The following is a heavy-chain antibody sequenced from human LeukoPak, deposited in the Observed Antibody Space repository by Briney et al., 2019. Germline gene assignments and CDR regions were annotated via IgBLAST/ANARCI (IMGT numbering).Heavy chain of an antibody. CDR1: GFTFSSYA. CDR3: ARLMTTVTTSDYYYYMDV. J-gene: IGHJ6*03. Sequence: GGSLRLSCAASGFTFSSYAMSWVRQAPGKGLEWVSAISGSGGSTYYADSVKGRFTISRDNSKNTLYLQMNSLRAEDTAVYYCARLMTTVTTSDYYYYMDVWGKGTTVTVSS. D-gene: IGHD4-17*01. V-gene: IGHV3-23*01. CDR2: ISGSGGST.